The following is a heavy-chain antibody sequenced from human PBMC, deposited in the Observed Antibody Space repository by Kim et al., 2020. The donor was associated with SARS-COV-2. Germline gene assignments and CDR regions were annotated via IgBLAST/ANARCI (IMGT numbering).Heavy chain of an antibody. V-gene: IGHV4-4*02. J-gene: IGHJ4*02. CDR2: IYHSGST. D-gene: IGHD6-6*01. CDR3: ARDEGSSSSGDYFDY. Sequence: SETLSLTCAVSGGSISSSNWWSWVRQPPGKGLEWIGEIYHSGSTNYNPSLKSRVTISVDKSKNQFSLKLSSVTAADTAVYYCARDEGSSSSGDYFDYWGQGTLVTVSS. CDR1: GGSISSSNW.